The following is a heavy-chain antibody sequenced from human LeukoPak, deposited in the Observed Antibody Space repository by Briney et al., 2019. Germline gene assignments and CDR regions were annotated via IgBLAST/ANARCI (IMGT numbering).Heavy chain of an antibody. CDR3: ARVPQYYYDSSGYYPFDY. V-gene: IGHV1-46*01. J-gene: IGHJ4*02. CDR1: GYTFTGYY. D-gene: IGHD3-22*01. Sequence: ASVKVSCKASGYTFTGYYMHWVRQAPGQGLEWMGIINPSGGSTSYAQKFQGRVTMTRDTSTSTVYMELSSLRSEDTAVYYCARVPQYYYDSSGYYPFDYWGQGTLVTVSS. CDR2: INPSGGST.